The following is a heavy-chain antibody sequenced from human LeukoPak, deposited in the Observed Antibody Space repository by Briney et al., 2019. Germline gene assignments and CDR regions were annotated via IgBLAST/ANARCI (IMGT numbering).Heavy chain of an antibody. CDR3: ARGTPPALFDY. Sequence: SETLSLTCAVYGGSFSGYYWSWIRQPPGKGLEWIGEINHSGSTNYNPSLKSRVTISVDTSKNQFSLKLSSVTAADTAVYYCARGTPPALFDYWGQGTLVTVSS. J-gene: IGHJ4*02. CDR2: INHSGST. CDR1: GGSFSGYY. V-gene: IGHV4-34*01.